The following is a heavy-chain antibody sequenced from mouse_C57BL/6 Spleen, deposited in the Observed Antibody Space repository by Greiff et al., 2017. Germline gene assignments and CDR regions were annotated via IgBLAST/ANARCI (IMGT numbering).Heavy chain of an antibody. V-gene: IGHV5-17*01. CDR3: ARPPITAVVAPHAIGY. Sequence: EVQGVESGGGLVKPGGSLKLSCAASGFTFSDYGMHWVRQAPEKGLEWVAYISSGSSTIYYADTVKGRFTISRDNAKNTLFLQMTSLRSEDTAMYYCARPPITAVVAPHAIGYWGQGTSVTVST. CDR1: GFTFSDYG. CDR2: ISSGSSTI. J-gene: IGHJ4*01. D-gene: IGHD1-1*01.